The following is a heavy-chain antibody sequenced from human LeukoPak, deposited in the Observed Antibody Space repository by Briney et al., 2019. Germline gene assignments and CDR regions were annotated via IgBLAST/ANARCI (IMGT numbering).Heavy chain of an antibody. D-gene: IGHD6-19*01. J-gene: IGHJ4*02. CDR1: GFAFSAYG. CDR3: AKGLNSGWYGQSFDL. V-gene: IGHV3-30*18. CDR2: LSYDGTNG. Sequence: GGSLRLSCAASGFAFSAYGMHWVRQAPGKGLEGVAVLSYDGTNGYYAGSVKGRLTISRDNSKNTLDLQMNSLRAEDTAVYYCAKGLNSGWYGQSFDLWGQGTLVTVSS.